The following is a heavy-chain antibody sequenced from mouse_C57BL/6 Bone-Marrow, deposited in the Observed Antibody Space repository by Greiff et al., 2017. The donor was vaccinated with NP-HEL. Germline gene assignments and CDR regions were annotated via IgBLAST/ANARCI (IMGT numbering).Heavy chain of an antibody. D-gene: IGHD1-1*01. CDR3: TTPIARVVARDY. CDR1: GFNIKDDY. V-gene: IGHV14-4*01. J-gene: IGHJ2*01. CDR2: IDPENGDT. Sequence: VHVKQSGAELVRPGASVKLSCTASGFNIKDDYMHWVKQRPEQGLEWIGWIDPENGDTEYASKFQGKATITADTSSNTAYLQLSSLTSEDTAVYYCTTPIARVVARDYWGQGTTLTVSS.